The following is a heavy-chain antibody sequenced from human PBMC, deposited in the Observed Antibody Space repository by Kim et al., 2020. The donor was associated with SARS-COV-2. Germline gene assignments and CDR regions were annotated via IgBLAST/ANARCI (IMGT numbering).Heavy chain of an antibody. V-gene: IGHV4-39*01. D-gene: IGHD5-12*01. Sequence: SETLFLTCSVSGGSISVSNFFWVWFRQPPGKGLEWIASLYYNGGTYYNPSLKSRVTISGDTSKNQFSLTLSSVTAADTAVYYCARREEFSGYDGDYYFYGMDVWGQGTTVIVSS. J-gene: IGHJ6*02. CDR1: GGSISVSNFF. CDR2: LYYNGGT. CDR3: ARREEFSGYDGDYYFYGMDV.